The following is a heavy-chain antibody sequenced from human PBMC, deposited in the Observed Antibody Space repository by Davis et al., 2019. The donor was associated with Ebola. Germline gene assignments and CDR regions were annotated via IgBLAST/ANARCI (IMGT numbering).Heavy chain of an antibody. CDR3: ARSVSGGRASDY. J-gene: IGHJ4*01. V-gene: IGHV4-4*02. CDR1: GDSISSSNW. Sequence: SETLSLTCAVSGDSISSSNWWSWVRQPPGKGLEWIGEISQSGSTNYNPSLKSRVTISVDTSKNQFSLNLNSLTAADTAVYYCARSVSGGRASDYWGHGTLVTVSS. D-gene: IGHD2-15*01. CDR2: ISQSGST.